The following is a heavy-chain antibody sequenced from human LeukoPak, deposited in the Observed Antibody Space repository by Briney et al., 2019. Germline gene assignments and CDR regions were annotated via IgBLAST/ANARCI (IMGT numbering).Heavy chain of an antibody. D-gene: IGHD1-26*01. CDR1: GYSISSGYY. CDR2: IYRRGST. V-gene: IGHV4-38-2*02. J-gene: IGHJ6*03. Sequence: SETLSLTCTVSGYSISSGYYWAWIRQPPGKGLEWIGTIYRRGSTYSNPSLRGRGTISVDTSKNQFSLKLSSVTAADTAVYYCARTGAGYYYYYMDVWGKGTTVTVSS. CDR3: ARTGAGYYYYYMDV.